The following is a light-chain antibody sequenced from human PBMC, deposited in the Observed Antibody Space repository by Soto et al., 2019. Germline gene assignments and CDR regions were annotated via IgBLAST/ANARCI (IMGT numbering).Light chain of an antibody. CDR2: GNN. CDR1: NSHIGSNI. Sequence: VLTQPPSASGSPRARVTLSFSRSNSHIGSNIVNWYQQLPGTAPKVLIYGNNQRPSGVPDRFSGSKSGTSASLAISGLQSEDEADYHCAVWDDSLNGVVFGGGTKVTVL. V-gene: IGLV1-44*01. CDR3: AVWDDSLNGVV. J-gene: IGLJ2*01.